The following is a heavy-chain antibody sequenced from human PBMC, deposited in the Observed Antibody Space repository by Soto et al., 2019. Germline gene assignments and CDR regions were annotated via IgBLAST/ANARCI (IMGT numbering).Heavy chain of an antibody. Sequence: QEQLVESGGGVVQPGRSLRLSCAASGFTFSSYGMHWVRQVPDEGLEWVAVIWYDGSNKYYADSVKGRFTISRENSKDTLYLEMNSLRAEDTAVYYCARDGGYYGAGSYFGPWGQGSLVTVSS. V-gene: IGHV3-33*01. CDR3: ARDGGYYGAGSYFGP. CDR1: GFTFSSYG. CDR2: IWYDGSNK. D-gene: IGHD3-10*01. J-gene: IGHJ5*02.